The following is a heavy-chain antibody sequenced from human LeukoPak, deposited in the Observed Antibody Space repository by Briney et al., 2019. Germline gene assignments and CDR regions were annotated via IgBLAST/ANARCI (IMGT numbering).Heavy chain of an antibody. Sequence: GGSLRLSCAASGFMFSDYYMDWVRQVPGKGLEWVGRAGNKAKSYTTQYAASVKGRFTISRDDSKNSLYLQMNTLKTEDTAVYYCAADYRGYYYGMDVWGQGTTVTVSS. J-gene: IGHJ6*02. V-gene: IGHV3-72*01. CDR2: AGNKAKSYTT. CDR3: AADYRGYYYGMDV. CDR1: GFMFSDYY.